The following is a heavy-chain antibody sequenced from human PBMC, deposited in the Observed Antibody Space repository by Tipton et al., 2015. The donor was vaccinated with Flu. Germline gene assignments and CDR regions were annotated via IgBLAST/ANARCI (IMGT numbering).Heavy chain of an antibody. CDR1: GGSISSGGAY. CDR2: IYYSGTT. J-gene: IGHJ6*02. D-gene: IGHD3-3*01. Sequence: TLSLTCIVSGGSISSGGAYWTWIRQHPGKGLEWIGCIYYSGTTYYNPSLESRLTISVDTSKNQFSLRLNSVTAADTAVYYCARDHPPSITVLGEITDYFGMDVWGQGTTVTVSS. CDR3: ARDHPPSITVLGEITDYFGMDV. V-gene: IGHV4-31*03.